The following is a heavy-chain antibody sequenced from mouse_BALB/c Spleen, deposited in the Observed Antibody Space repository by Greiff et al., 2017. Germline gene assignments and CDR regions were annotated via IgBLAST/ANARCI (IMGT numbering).Heavy chain of an antibody. Sequence: EVKLVESGGGLVKPGGSLKLSCAASGFTFSSYAMSWVRQTPEKRLEWVATISSGGSYTYYPDSVKGRFTISRDNAKNTLYLQMSSLRSEDTAMYYCARRPDGYPFAYWGQGTLVTVSA. CDR1: GFTFSSYA. CDR2: ISSGGSYT. J-gene: IGHJ3*01. CDR3: ARRPDGYPFAY. D-gene: IGHD2-3*01. V-gene: IGHV5-9-3*01.